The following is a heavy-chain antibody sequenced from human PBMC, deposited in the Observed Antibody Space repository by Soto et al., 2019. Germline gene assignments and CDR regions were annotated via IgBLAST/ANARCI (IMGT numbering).Heavy chain of an antibody. CDR1: GGTFSSYA. V-gene: IGHV1-69*13. J-gene: IGHJ6*02. Sequence: SVKVSCKASGGTFSSYAISWVRQAPGQGLEWMGGIIPIFGTANYAQKFQGRVTITADESTSTAYMELSSLRSEDTAVYYCARDPGYSGYDAPSPNYYYYGMDVWGQGTTVTVS. D-gene: IGHD5-12*01. CDR3: ARDPGYSGYDAPSPNYYYYGMDV. CDR2: IIPIFGTA.